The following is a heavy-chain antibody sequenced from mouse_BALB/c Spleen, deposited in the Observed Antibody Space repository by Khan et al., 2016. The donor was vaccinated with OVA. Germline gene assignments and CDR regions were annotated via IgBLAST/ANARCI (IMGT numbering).Heavy chain of an antibody. J-gene: IGHJ3*01. CDR2: INPSNGVS. V-gene: IGHV1S81*02. Sequence: QVQLKQSGAELGKPGASVKISCKASGYTFTSYYLYWVKQRPGQGLEWIGGINPSNGVSHFNEKFKSKATLTVDKSSSTAYMQLNSLTSEDSAVYYCARSGYGNPFAYWGQGTLVTVS. CDR1: GYTFTSYY. D-gene: IGHD2-1*01. CDR3: ARSGYGNPFAY.